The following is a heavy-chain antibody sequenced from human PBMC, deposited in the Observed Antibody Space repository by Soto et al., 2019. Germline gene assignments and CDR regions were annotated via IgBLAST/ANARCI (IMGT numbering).Heavy chain of an antibody. CDR3: ARSLSWSPYFAL. V-gene: IGHV4-59*02. J-gene: IGHJ5*02. CDR1: GASVSTKS. CDR2: VYYSGTT. Sequence: PEKLTLTYSVSGASVSTKSWNWIRQPPGKGLEWIGYVYYSGTTNYNPSLKSRVTISIDTSKNEVTLNVTSVTAADTAVYFCARSLSWSPYFALWGQ. D-gene: IGHD3-3*01.